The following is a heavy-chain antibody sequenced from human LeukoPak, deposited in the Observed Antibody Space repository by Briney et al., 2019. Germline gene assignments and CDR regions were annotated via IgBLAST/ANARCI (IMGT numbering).Heavy chain of an antibody. CDR2: IKRNGGST. Sequence: GGSLRLSCEASGFTFDDYGMSWVRQPPGKGLEWVSGIKRNGGSTDYADSVKGRFTISRDNAKNSHFLQMNSLRVEDTALYYCARGFRNGPFDCWGQGTLVTVSS. D-gene: IGHD2-8*01. CDR3: ARGFRNGPFDC. V-gene: IGHV3-20*04. J-gene: IGHJ4*02. CDR1: GFTFDDYG.